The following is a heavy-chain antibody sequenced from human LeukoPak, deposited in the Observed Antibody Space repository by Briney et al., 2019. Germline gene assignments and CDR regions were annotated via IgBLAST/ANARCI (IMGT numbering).Heavy chain of an antibody. CDR3: ARGYNILTGYYYFDF. CDR1: GGSVSSGSYY. D-gene: IGHD3-9*01. V-gene: IGHV4-61*02. Sequence: SETLSLTCTVSGGSVSSGSYYWSWIRQPAGKGLEWIGRIYSSGSTNYSPSFKSRVTMSVDTSKNQFSLKLTSVTAADTAVYYCARGYNILTGYYYFDFWGQGTLVTVSS. CDR2: IYSSGST. J-gene: IGHJ4*02.